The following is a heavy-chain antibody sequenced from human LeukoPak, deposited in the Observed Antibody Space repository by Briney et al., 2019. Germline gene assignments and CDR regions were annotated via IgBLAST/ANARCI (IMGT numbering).Heavy chain of an antibody. D-gene: IGHD3-22*01. CDR1: GFTFSSYG. Sequence: GGSLRLSCAASGFTFSSYGMHWVRQAPGKGLEWVAVISYDGSNKYYADSVKGRFTISRDNSKNTLYLQMNSLRAEDTAVYYCAKDQRDYYDSSGSSIQHWGQGTLVTVSS. CDR2: ISYDGSNK. V-gene: IGHV3-30*18. CDR3: AKDQRDYYDSSGSSIQH. J-gene: IGHJ1*01.